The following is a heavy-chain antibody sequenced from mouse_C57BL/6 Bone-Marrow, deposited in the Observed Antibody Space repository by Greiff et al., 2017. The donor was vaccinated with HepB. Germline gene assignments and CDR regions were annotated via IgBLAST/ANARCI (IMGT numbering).Heavy chain of an antibody. CDR2: INPSTGGT. J-gene: IGHJ2*01. CDR3: ATTVVATGRDY. D-gene: IGHD1-1*01. CDR1: GYSFTGYY. V-gene: IGHV1-42*01. Sequence: EVKLMESGPELVKPGASVKISCKASGYSFTGYYMNWVKQSPEKSLEWIGEINPSTGGTTYNQKFKAKATLTVDKSSSTAYMQLKSLTSEDSAVYYCATTVVATGRDYWGQGTTLTVSS.